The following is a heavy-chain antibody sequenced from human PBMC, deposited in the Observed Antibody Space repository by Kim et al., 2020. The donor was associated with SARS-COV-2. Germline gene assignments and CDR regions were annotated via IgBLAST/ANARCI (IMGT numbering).Heavy chain of an antibody. CDR2: IYYSGKT. CDR3: AGQGAAHAPIDWFDP. CDR1: GGSISSSTYY. V-gene: IGHV4-39*01. J-gene: IGHJ5*02. D-gene: IGHD2-15*01. Sequence: SETLSLTCTVSGGSISSSTYYWGWIRQPPGKGLEWIGSIYYSGKTYYKPSLKSRFTISVDTSKNQFSLKFNSVTAADTAVYYCAGQGAAHAPIDWFDPWGQGTLVTVSS.